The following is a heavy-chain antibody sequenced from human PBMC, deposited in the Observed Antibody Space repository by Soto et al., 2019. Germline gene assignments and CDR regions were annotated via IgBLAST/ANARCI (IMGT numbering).Heavy chain of an antibody. CDR1: GGSISSSSYY. J-gene: IGHJ4*02. Sequence: SSETLSLTCTVSGGSISSSSYYWGRIRQPPGKGLEWIGSIYYSGSTYYNPSLKSRVTISVDTSKNQFSLKLSSVTAADTAVYYCARLYCSSTSCYNDYWGQGTLVTVSS. V-gene: IGHV4-39*01. D-gene: IGHD2-2*02. CDR3: ARLYCSSTSCYNDY. CDR2: IYYSGST.